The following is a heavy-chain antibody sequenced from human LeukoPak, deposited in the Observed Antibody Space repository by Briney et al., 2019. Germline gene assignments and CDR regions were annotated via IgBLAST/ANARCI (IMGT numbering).Heavy chain of an antibody. J-gene: IGHJ4*02. CDR1: GFTFSSYS. CDR2: ISSSSSYI. CDR3: ARPNSSGWSAFDY. D-gene: IGHD6-19*01. Sequence: GGSLRLSCAASGFTFSSYSMNWVRQAPGKGLEWVSSISSSSSYIYYADSVKGRFTISRDNAKNSLYLQMNSLRAEDTAVYYCARPNSSGWSAFDYWGQGTLVTVPS. V-gene: IGHV3-21*01.